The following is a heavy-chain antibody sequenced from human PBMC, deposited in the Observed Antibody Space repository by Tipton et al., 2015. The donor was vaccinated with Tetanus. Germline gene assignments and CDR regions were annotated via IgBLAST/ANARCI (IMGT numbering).Heavy chain of an antibody. CDR2: VYYSGRT. Sequence: TLSLTCTVSGGSVRSGSYSWNWNRQPPGKGLEWFAYVYYSGRTKANYDLKIRITISRDTSKKQFSLTFTSVTPADTGVYYCARADWNLSIKCPFASWGRGALVLVSS. V-gene: IGHV4-61*01. J-gene: IGHJ4*02. CDR1: GGSVRSGSYS. D-gene: IGHD1-1*01. CDR3: ARADWNLSIKCPFAS.